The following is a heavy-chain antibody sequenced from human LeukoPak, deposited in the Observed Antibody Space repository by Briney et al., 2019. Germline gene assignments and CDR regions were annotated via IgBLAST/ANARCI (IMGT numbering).Heavy chain of an antibody. J-gene: IGHJ4*02. V-gene: IGHV4-4*02. D-gene: IGHD1-26*01. CDR1: GGSISRTNW. CDR3: SRESGAFSPFGY. CDR2: ISLSGRT. Sequence: PSGTLSLTCDASGGSISRTNWWSWVRQSPGQGLEWIWEISLSGRTNYNPSLQSRVTISLDESKHQLSLDLASVTAADTAVYYCSRESGAFSPFGYWGQGTLVTVHS.